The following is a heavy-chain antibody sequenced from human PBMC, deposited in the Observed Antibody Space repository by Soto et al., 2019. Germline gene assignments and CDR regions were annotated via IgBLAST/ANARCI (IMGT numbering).Heavy chain of an antibody. CDR3: ARDPEGYCNGPQCYTERGAFEV. D-gene: IGHD2-15*01. CDR2: LYYIGST. CDR1: GASVSSNY. V-gene: IGHV4-59*02. J-gene: IGHJ3*01. Sequence: SETLSLTCTVSGASVSSNYWSWIRQPPGRGLEWIGYLYYIGSTDYNPSLKSRVNISIDTSKNQVSLTLTSVTAADTAVYYCARDPEGYCNGPQCYTERGAFEVWGQGTMVTVSS.